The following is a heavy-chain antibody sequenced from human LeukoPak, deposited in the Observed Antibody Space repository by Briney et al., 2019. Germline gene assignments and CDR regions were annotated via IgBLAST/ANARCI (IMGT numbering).Heavy chain of an antibody. V-gene: IGHV3-48*03. CDR3: ARVPYSGYAEFDY. Sequence: GGSLRLSCAASGFTFNDYEMTWVRQAPGKGLEWISYISSSGSITSHADSVKGRFTISRDNAKNSLYLQMNSLRAEDTAVYYCARVPYSGYAEFDYWGQGTLVTVSS. CDR1: GFTFNDYE. D-gene: IGHD5-12*01. J-gene: IGHJ4*02. CDR2: ISSSGSIT.